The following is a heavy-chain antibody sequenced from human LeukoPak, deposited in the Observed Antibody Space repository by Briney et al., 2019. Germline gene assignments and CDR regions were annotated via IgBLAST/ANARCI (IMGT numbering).Heavy chain of an antibody. Sequence: GGSLRLSCAASGFTFSSYSMNWARQAPGKGLEWVSYISSSSSTIYYADSVKGRFTISRDNAKNTLYLQMNSLRAEDTAVYYCAKVNARGYSGYEADYWGQGTLVTVSS. CDR1: GFTFSSYS. CDR3: AKVNARGYSGYEADY. J-gene: IGHJ4*02. CDR2: ISSSSSTI. D-gene: IGHD5-12*01. V-gene: IGHV3-48*01.